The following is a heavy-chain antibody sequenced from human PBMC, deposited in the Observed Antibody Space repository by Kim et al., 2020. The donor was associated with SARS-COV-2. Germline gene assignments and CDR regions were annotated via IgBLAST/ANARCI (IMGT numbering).Heavy chain of an antibody. CDR3: ARLDYYDSSGYRDAFDI. J-gene: IGHJ3*02. Sequence: GESLKISCKGSGYSFTSYWISWVRQMPGKGLEWMGRIDPSDSYTNYSPSFQGHVTISADKSISTAYLQWSSLKASDTAMYYCARLDYYDSSGYRDAFDIWGQGTMVTVSS. V-gene: IGHV5-10-1*01. CDR2: IDPSDSYT. D-gene: IGHD3-22*01. CDR1: GYSFTSYW.